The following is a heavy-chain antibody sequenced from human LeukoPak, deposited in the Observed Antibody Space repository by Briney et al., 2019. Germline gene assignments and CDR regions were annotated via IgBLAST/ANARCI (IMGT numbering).Heavy chain of an antibody. CDR1: GGSISSRSYY. D-gene: IGHD2-15*01. J-gene: IGHJ5*02. CDR3: ARLAVAEGWFDP. V-gene: IGHV4-39*01. CDR2: IYYSGST. Sequence: PSETLSLTCTVSGGSISSRSYYWGWTRQPPGKGLEWIGSIYYSGSTYYNPSLQSRVTISVDTSKNQFSLKLSSVTAADTAVYYCARLAVAEGWFDPWGQGTLVTVSS.